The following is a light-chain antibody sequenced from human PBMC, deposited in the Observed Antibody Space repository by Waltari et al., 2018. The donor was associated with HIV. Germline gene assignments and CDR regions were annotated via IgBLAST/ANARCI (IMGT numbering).Light chain of an antibody. CDR2: DAL. CDR1: QDIWNY. CDR3: QQYSRLPGT. Sequence: DIQMSQSPSSLSASVGARVTITCRASQDIWNYLNWYQQKPGRPPKLLIYDALNLESGVPSRFSGSGSWTDFTFTISSLQPEDFATYYCQQYSRLPGTFGPGTKVDVK. V-gene: IGKV1-33*01. J-gene: IGKJ3*01.